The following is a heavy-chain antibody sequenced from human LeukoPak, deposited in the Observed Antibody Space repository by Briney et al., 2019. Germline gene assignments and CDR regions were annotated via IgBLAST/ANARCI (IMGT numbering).Heavy chain of an antibody. D-gene: IGHD1-26*01. Sequence: PSETLSLTCTVSGVSISSYYWSWIRQPPGKGLEWIGYIYYSGSTNYNPSLKSRVTISVDTSKNQFSLKLSSVTAADTAVYYCARGGLGATDFDYWGQGTLVTVSS. CDR3: ARGGLGATDFDY. V-gene: IGHV4-59*01. CDR2: IYYSGST. J-gene: IGHJ4*02. CDR1: GVSISSYY.